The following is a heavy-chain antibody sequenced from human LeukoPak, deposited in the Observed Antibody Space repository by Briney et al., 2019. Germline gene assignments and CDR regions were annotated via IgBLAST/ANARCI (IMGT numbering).Heavy chain of an antibody. J-gene: IGHJ5*02. CDR2: IYYSGST. Sequence: PSETLSLTCTVSGGSISSGDYYWSWIRQPPGKGLEWIGYIYYSGSTYYNPSLKSRVTISVDTSKNQFSLKLSSVTAADTAVCYCARGYDFWSGYYPPAGWFDPWGQGTLVTVSS. V-gene: IGHV4-30-4*08. D-gene: IGHD3-3*01. CDR1: GGSISSGDYY. CDR3: ARGYDFWSGYYPPAGWFDP.